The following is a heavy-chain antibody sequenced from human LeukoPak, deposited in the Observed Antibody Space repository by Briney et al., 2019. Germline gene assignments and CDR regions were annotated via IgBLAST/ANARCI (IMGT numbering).Heavy chain of an antibody. CDR2: MNPNSGNT. CDR3: ARGHCSSTSCYIGRFDP. J-gene: IGHJ5*02. CDR1: GYTFTSYD. V-gene: IGHV1-8*02. Sequence: ASVKVSCKASGYTFTSYDINWVRQATGQGLEWMGWMNPNSGNTGYAQKFQGRVTMTTDTSTSTAYMELRSLRSDDMAVYYCARGHCSSTSCYIGRFDPWGQGTLVTVSS. D-gene: IGHD2-2*02.